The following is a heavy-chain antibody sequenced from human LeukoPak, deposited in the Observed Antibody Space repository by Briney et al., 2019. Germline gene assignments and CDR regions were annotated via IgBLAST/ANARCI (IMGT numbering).Heavy chain of an antibody. CDR1: GFTFTNYA. Sequence: GGSLRLSCAASGFTFTNYAMTWVRQAPGKGLEWVSGISGSGGSTYYADSVKGRFTISRDNSKNTLYLQMNSLRAEDTAVYYCAKDRSGYDYYGQFYFDYWGQGTLVTVSS. CDR3: AKDRSGYDYYGQFYFDY. CDR2: ISGSGGST. V-gene: IGHV3-23*01. J-gene: IGHJ4*02. D-gene: IGHD5-12*01.